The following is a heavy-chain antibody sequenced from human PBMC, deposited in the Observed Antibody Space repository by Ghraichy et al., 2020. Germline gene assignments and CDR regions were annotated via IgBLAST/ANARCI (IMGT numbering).Heavy chain of an antibody. CDR3: ARAGYSYGIYYLDY. V-gene: IGHV3-74*01. CDR1: GFTFSSYW. Sequence: GGSLRLSCAASGFTFSSYWMHWVRQAPGKGLVWVSRLNSDGSNTYYADSVKGRFTISRDNAKNMLYLQVNSLRAEDTAVYYCARAGYSYGIYYLDYWGQGTLVTVSS. D-gene: IGHD5-18*01. CDR2: LNSDGSNT. J-gene: IGHJ4*02.